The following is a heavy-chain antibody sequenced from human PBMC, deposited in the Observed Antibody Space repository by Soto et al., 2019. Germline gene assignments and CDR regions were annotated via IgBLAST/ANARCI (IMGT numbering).Heavy chain of an antibody. D-gene: IGHD1-26*01. Sequence: GSLRLSCAASGFTFSTSSMIWVRQGPGLGLEWLAYISSSSTTIHYAGSVRGRFTISRDNAKNSLYLQMNTLRAEDTAVYYCGKFLGGSSTFDYWGQGTLVTVSS. V-gene: IGHV3-48*01. J-gene: IGHJ4*02. CDR2: ISSSSTTI. CDR3: GKFLGGSSTFDY. CDR1: GFTFSTSS.